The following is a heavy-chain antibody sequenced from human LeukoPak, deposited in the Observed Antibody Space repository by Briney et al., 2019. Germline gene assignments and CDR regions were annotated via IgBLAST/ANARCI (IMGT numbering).Heavy chain of an antibody. V-gene: IGHV3-53*01. Sequence: GGSLRLSCAASGFTVSSNYMSWVRQAPGKGLEWVSVIYSGGSTYYADSVKGRFTISRDNSKNTLYLQMNSLRAEDTAVYYCARAIAVAGRGYYFDYWGQGTLVTVSS. CDR3: ARAIAVAGRGYYFDY. CDR1: GFTVSSNY. CDR2: IYSGGST. J-gene: IGHJ4*02. D-gene: IGHD6-19*01.